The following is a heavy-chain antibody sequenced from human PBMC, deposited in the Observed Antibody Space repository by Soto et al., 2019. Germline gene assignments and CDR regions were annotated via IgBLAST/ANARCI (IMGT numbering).Heavy chain of an antibody. J-gene: IGHJ5*02. CDR2: ISRSATQT. D-gene: IGHD5-18*01. CDR3: ATVGSSSAGIERKNWFDP. V-gene: IGHV3-23*01. CDR1: GFTFGSYA. Sequence: LRLSCVASGFTFGSYAMTWVRQAPGKGLEWVSTISRSATQTYYADSVKGRFTISRDDSKNTVSLQMSSLRAEDTAVYYCATVGSSSAGIERKNWFDPWGQGTLVTVSS.